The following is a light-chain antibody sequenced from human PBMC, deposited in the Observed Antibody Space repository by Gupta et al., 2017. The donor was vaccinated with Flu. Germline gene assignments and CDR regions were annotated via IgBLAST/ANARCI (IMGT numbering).Light chain of an antibody. J-gene: IGLJ2*01. CDR1: KLADKS. V-gene: IGLV3-1*01. CDR3: QAWDTTTVI. CDR2: QKY. Sequence: SSELTQPPSVSVSPGQTASITCFVDKLADKSTCWYQQRPAQLPVLVIYQKYKRAPGRPERFTGSNSGHTATLTIRGTQAMDEDGYYCQAWDTTTVIFGGGTKPTVL.